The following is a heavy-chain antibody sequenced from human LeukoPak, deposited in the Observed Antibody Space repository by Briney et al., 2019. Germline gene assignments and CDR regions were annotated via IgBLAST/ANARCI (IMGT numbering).Heavy chain of an antibody. V-gene: IGHV6-1*01. J-gene: IGHJ5*01. CDR1: RDSVSGKSAA. CDR2: TYYKSKWYN. CDR3: AEKAHPNGSVRGVIMYNYFHS. Sequence: SETLSLTCALSRDSVSGKSAAWNWIRQSPSRGLEWLGRTYYKSKWYNDYAVSVKSRITINADSSKNQFSLQLNSVTPEDTAVYKGAEKAHPNGSVRGVIMYNYFHSWGQGTLAIVSS. D-gene: IGHD3-10*01.